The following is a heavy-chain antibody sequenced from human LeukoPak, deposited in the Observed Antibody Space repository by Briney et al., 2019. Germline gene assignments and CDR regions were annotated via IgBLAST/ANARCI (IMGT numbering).Heavy chain of an antibody. CDR3: AKDQEDVLRYFDWLLSRSNFDY. D-gene: IGHD3-9*01. Sequence: GGSLRLSCAASGFTFSSYSMNWVRQAPGKGLEWVSGIGGSADSTYYADSVKGRFTNSRDKSKKTLYLQMNSLRVDDTAVYYCAKDQEDVLRYFDWLLSRSNFDYWGQGTLVTVSS. V-gene: IGHV3-23*01. J-gene: IGHJ4*02. CDR2: IGGSADST. CDR1: GFTFSSYS.